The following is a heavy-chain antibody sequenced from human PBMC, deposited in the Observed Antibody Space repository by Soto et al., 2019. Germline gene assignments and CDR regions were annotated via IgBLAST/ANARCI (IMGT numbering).Heavy chain of an antibody. D-gene: IGHD4-17*01. CDR1: TITFNNAW. CDR3: TTSDRFHGDYDY. V-gene: IGHV3-15*01. J-gene: IGHJ4*02. CDR2: MKSKADGGTT. Sequence: GGSLRLSCAVSTITFNNAWMSWVRQAPGKGLEWVGHMKSKADGGTTDYAAPVTGRFTISRDESKNTLYLQMDSLKTEDTAVYYCTTSDRFHGDYDYWGQGTLVTVSS.